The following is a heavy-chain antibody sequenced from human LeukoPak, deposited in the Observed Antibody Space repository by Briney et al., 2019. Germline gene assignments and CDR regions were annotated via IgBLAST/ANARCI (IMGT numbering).Heavy chain of an antibody. Sequence: SVKLSCKASGGTFSSYAISWVRQAPGQGLEWMGGMIPIFGTANYAQKFQGRVTITADKSTSTAYMELSSLRSEDTAVYYCAKGDSRYDSFDAFDIWGQGTMVTVSS. CDR3: AKGDSRYDSFDAFDI. CDR2: MIPIFGTA. D-gene: IGHD5-12*01. CDR1: GGTFSSYA. J-gene: IGHJ3*02. V-gene: IGHV1-69*06.